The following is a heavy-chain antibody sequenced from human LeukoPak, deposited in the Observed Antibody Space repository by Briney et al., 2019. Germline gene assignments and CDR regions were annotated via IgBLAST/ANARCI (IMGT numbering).Heavy chain of an antibody. CDR1: GGSSSYYY. CDR2: IYYSGTT. D-gene: IGHD4-17*01. Sequence: SETLSLTCTVSGGSSSYYYWSWIRQSPGKGLEWIGYIYYSGTTNYNPSLKSRVTISVDTSKNQFSLQLRSVTAADTAVYYCAREDPQTTVPEGMDVWGQGTTVTVSS. V-gene: IGHV4-59*01. J-gene: IGHJ6*02. CDR3: AREDPQTTVPEGMDV.